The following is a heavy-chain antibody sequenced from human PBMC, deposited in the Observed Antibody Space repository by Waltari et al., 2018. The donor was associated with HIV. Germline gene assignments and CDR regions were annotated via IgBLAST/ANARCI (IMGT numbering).Heavy chain of an antibody. V-gene: IGHV3-53*01. J-gene: IGHJ4*02. CDR3: ARGFLWFGEGYFDS. CDR1: GFTVSSNY. Sequence: EVQLMESGGGLIQPGGSLRLSCAASGFTVSSNYMSWVRQAPGKGLELVSVIYSGGSTYYAEAVKGRFTISRDNSKNTLYLQMNSLRAEDTAVYYCARGFLWFGEGYFDSWGQGTLVTVSS. CDR2: IYSGGST. D-gene: IGHD3-10*01.